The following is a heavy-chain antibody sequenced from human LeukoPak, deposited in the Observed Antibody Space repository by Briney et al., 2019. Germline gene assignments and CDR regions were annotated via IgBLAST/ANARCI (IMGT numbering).Heavy chain of an antibody. CDR3: ARDRVIAAAGSFDY. Sequence: ASVKVPCKAPGYTFTSYYMHWVRQAPGQGLEWMGIINPTGGSTTYAQRFQGRVTMTRDTSTSTVYMELRSLRSEDTAVYYCARDRVIAAAGSFDYWGQGTLVTVSS. CDR1: GYTFTSYY. CDR2: INPTGGST. J-gene: IGHJ4*02. V-gene: IGHV1-46*01. D-gene: IGHD6-13*01.